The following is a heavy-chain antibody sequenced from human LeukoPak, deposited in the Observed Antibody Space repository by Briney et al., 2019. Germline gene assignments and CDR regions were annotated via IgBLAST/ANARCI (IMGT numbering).Heavy chain of an antibody. CDR2: ISAYNSKT. J-gene: IGHJ6*03. CDR3: ARERGESGETYYDFWSGYYMPYYYYYMDV. V-gene: IGHV1-18*01. Sequence: GASVKVSCKASGYTFTSYGISWVRQAPGQGLEWMGWISAYNSKTNYAQKLQGRVTMTTDTSTSTAYMELRSLRSDDTAVYYCARERGESGETYYDFWSGYYMPYYYYYMDVWGKGTTVTVSS. CDR1: GYTFTSYG. D-gene: IGHD3-3*01.